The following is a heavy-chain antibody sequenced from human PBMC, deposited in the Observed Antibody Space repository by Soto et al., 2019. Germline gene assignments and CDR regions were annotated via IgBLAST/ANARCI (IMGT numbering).Heavy chain of an antibody. J-gene: IGHJ6*03. CDR1: GYTFTSYS. CDR3: AITERPHYYYYMDV. CDR2: INAGNGNT. Sequence: ASVKVSCKASGYTFTSYSIHLVRPAPGQRLEWMGWINAGNGNTKYSQKFQGRVTITRDTSASTAYMELSSLRSEDTAVYYCAITERPHYYYYMDVWGKGTTVTVSS. V-gene: IGHV1-3*01.